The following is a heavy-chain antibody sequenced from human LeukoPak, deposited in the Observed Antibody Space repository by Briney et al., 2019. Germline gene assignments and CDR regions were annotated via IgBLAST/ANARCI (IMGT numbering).Heavy chain of an antibody. J-gene: IGHJ4*02. D-gene: IGHD6-13*01. V-gene: IGHV1-2*07. CDR3: ARDRPPELVRPFDY. CDR1: GYFFTGYY. CDR2: INPNSGGT. Sequence: ASVKVSFKASGYFFTGYYMHWVRQAPGQGLEWMGWINPNSGGTNYAHKFQGRVTMTRDTSISTAYMELSRLRSDDTAVYYCARDRPPELVRPFDYWGQGTLVTVSS.